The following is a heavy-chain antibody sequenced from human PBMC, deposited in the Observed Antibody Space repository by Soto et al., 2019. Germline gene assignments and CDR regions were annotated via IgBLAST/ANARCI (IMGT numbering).Heavy chain of an antibody. CDR3: AKEQLAMTVVVADYFDS. CDR2: ISYDGGSK. CDR1: GFTFSTYG. Sequence: PGGSLRLSCAASGFTFSTYGIHWVRQAPGKGLEWVALISYDGGSKYYGDSVKGRFIISRDNSHNTVSLQMNSLRADDTAAYFCAKEQLAMTVVVADYFDSWGQGTLVTVSS. V-gene: IGHV3-30*18. J-gene: IGHJ4*02. D-gene: IGHD3-22*01.